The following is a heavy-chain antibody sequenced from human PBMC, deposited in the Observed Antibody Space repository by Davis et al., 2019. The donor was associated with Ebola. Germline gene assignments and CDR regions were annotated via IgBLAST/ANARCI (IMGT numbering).Heavy chain of an antibody. CDR3: NSLEYSNSPGNDYYMDV. V-gene: IGHV3-23*05. CDR1: GFTFRNYA. Sequence: GESLKISCAASGFTFRNYAMMWVRQAPGKGLEWVSTIDGPTTNTHYGDSVKGRFTISRDNSKNTLFLQMDSLKTEDTAVYYCNSLEYSNSPGNDYYMDVWGKGTTVTVSS. CDR2: IDGPTTNT. J-gene: IGHJ6*03. D-gene: IGHD6-6*01.